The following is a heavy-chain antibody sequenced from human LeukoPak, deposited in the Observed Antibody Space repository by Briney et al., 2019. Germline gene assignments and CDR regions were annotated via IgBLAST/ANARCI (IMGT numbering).Heavy chain of an antibody. D-gene: IGHD6-19*01. V-gene: IGHV1-2*02. Sequence: ASVKVSCKTSGYTFTDYYMHWVRQAPGQGLEWMGRINPNSGDTNYAQKFLGRVTMTRDTSISTAYMELSSLTSDDTAVYYCARYSSGWYLGDYWGQGTLVTVSS. CDR1: GYTFTDYY. CDR3: ARYSSGWYLGDY. J-gene: IGHJ4*02. CDR2: INPNSGDT.